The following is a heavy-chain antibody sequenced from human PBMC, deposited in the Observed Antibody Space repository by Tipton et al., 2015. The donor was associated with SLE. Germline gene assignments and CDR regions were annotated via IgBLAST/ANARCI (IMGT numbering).Heavy chain of an antibody. V-gene: IGHV3-23*03. CDR3: AKDHISGDGTYGMDV. CDR2: IYGDGTI. J-gene: IGHJ6*02. D-gene: IGHD2-21*01. Sequence: SLRLSCVASGSTLDTYVMNWVRQAPGKGPEWVAGIYGDGTIYYADSVKGRFTISRDRFKNTLFLQMNSLRAEDTAVYYCAKDHISGDGTYGMDVWGQGTTVTVSS. CDR1: GSTLDTYV.